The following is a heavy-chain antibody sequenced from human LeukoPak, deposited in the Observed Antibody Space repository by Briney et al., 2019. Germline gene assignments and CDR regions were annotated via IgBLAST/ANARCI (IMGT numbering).Heavy chain of an antibody. Sequence: GGSLRLSCEASGFIFSSYEMNWVRQAPGKGLEWVSYISSSGSTKYYADSVKGRFTISRDNSKNTLYLQMNSLRAEDTAVYYCAKDLMRDRWFGESWGQGTLVTVSS. D-gene: IGHD3-10*01. CDR3: AKDLMRDRWFGES. J-gene: IGHJ1*01. CDR2: ISSSGSTK. V-gene: IGHV3-48*03. CDR1: GFIFSSYE.